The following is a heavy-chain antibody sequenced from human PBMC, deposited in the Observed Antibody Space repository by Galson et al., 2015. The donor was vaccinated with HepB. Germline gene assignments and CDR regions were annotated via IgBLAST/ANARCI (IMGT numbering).Heavy chain of an antibody. CDR3: AREADAFAI. Sequence: SLRLSCEASGFSFDDYVIQDVRQAPGKGLENVSGISWNSGSIGYADSVKGRFTIHRDNAKNCLYLQMNSLRTEDTALYYCAREADAFAIWGQGTMVTVSS. V-gene: IGHV3-9*01. CDR1: GFSFDDYV. D-gene: IGHD1-26*01. CDR2: ISWNSGSI. J-gene: IGHJ3*02.